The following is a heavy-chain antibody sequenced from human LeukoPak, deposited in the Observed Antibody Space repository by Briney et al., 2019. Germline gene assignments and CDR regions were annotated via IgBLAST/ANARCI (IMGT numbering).Heavy chain of an antibody. CDR2: ISAYNGNT. Sequence: ASVKVSCKASGYTFTSYGISWVRQAPGQGLEWMGWISAYNGNTNYAQKLQGRVTMTTDTSTSTAYMELRSLRSDDTAVYYCARGAVNYYDTSGVYYFDSWAQGTLVTVSS. V-gene: IGHV1-18*01. J-gene: IGHJ4*02. D-gene: IGHD3-22*01. CDR1: GYTFTSYG. CDR3: ARGAVNYYDTSGVYYFDS.